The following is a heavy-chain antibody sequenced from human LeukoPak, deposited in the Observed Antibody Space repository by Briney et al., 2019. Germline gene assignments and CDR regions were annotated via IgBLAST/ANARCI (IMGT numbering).Heavy chain of an antibody. CDR1: RFTFGKYW. D-gene: IGHD3-3*01. J-gene: IGHJ4*02. CDR2: IKLDGSEK. V-gene: IGHV3-7*03. Sequence: GGSLRLSCVASRFTFGKYWMSWVRQAPGKGLEWVANIKLDGSEKNYVDSVKGRFTISRDNTKDSLYLQMNSLRVEDTAVFYCARDQYDTWSRRGNFDSWGQGTLVIVSS. CDR3: ARDQYDTWSRRGNFDS.